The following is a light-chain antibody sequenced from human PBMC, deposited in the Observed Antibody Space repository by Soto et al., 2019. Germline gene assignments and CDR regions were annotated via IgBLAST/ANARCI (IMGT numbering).Light chain of an antibody. Sequence: EIVLTQSPATLSVSPGERATLSCRASQSVSSYLAWCQQKPGQAPRLLIYDASSRPTDIPARFSGSGSGTDFTLTISSLEPGDFALYYCQQRSNWPITFGQGTRLEI. CDR2: DAS. V-gene: IGKV3-11*01. CDR3: QQRSNWPIT. CDR1: QSVSSY. J-gene: IGKJ5*01.